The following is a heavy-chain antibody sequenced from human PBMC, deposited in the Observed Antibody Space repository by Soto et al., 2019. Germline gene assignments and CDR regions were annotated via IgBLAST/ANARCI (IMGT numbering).Heavy chain of an antibody. V-gene: IGHV1-69*13. J-gene: IGHJ4*02. Sequence: SVKVSCKASGGTFSSYAISWVRQAPGQGLEWMGGIIPIFGTANYAQKFQGRVTITADESTSTAYMELRSLRSDDTAVYYCARGYVFWSVISFFDYWGQGTLVTVSS. CDR3: ARGYVFWSVISFFDY. CDR1: GGTFSSYA. D-gene: IGHD3-3*01. CDR2: IIPIFGTA.